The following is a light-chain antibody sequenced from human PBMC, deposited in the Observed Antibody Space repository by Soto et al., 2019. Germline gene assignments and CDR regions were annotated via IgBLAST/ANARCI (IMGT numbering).Light chain of an antibody. J-gene: IGLJ2*01. CDR2: EVN. V-gene: IGLV2-8*01. CDR3: SSYEGSKNVI. Sequence: QSALTQPPSASGSPGQSVTISCTGTSSDLGDYVYVSWYQQHPGKAPKLMIYEVNKRPSGVPDRFSGSKSGNTASLTVTGLQAEDEADYYCSSYEGSKNVIFGGGTKLTVL. CDR1: SSDLGDYVY.